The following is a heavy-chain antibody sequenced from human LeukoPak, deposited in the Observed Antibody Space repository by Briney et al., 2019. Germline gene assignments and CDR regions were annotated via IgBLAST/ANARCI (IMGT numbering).Heavy chain of an antibody. V-gene: IGHV1-69*13. CDR2: IIPIFGTA. Sequence: SVKVSCKASGGTFSSYAISWVRQAPGQGLEWMGGIIPIFGTANYAQKFQGRVTITADESTSTAYMELSSLRSEDTAVYYCASPFYGGNSPVGAFDIWGQGTMVTVSS. CDR1: GGTFSSYA. CDR3: ASPFYGGNSPVGAFDI. J-gene: IGHJ3*02. D-gene: IGHD4-23*01.